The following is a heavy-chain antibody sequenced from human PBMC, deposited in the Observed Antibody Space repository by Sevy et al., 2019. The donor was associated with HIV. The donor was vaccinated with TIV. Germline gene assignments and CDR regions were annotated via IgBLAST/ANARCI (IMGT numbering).Heavy chain of an antibody. D-gene: IGHD3-22*01. J-gene: IGHJ4*02. Sequence: GGSLRLSCAASGFTFSSYAMSWVRQAPGKGLEWVSAIGGSGGGTYYADSVKGRFSISRDNSKNTLYLQMNSLRAEDTAVYYCANRPRGKYYDIEYWGQGTLVTVSS. CDR2: IGGSGGGT. CDR1: GFTFSSYA. CDR3: ANRPRGKYYDIEY. V-gene: IGHV3-23*01.